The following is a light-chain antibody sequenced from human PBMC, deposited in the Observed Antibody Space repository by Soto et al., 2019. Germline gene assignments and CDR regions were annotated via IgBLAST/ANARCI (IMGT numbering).Light chain of an antibody. CDR1: RSLSSDY. CDR3: QQYGDSPRA. Sequence: IELMQSPDTLSLSPGERATLSCRASRSLSSDYLAWYQQKPCQAPRLLFYHASRRATGTPDRFSVSGSGTDFTLTISRLQPGDFAVYYCQQYGDSPRAFGQGTKVDIK. V-gene: IGKV3-20*01. J-gene: IGKJ1*01. CDR2: HAS.